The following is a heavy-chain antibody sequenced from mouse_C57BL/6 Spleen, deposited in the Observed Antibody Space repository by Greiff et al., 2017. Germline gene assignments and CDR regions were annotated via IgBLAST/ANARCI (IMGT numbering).Heavy chain of an antibody. Sequence: QVKLQQPGAELVMPGASVKLSCKASGYTFTSYWMHWVKQRPGQGLEWIGEIDPSDSYTNYNQKFKGKSTLTVDKSSSTAYMQLSSLTSEDSAVYYCATYGGFAYWGQGTLVTVSA. J-gene: IGHJ3*01. CDR3: ATYGGFAY. CDR1: GYTFTSYW. CDR2: IDPSDSYT. V-gene: IGHV1-69*01. D-gene: IGHD1-1*01.